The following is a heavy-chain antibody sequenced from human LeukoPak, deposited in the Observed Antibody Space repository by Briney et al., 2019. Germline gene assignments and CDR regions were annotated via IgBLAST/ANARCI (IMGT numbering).Heavy chain of an antibody. CDR3: ARVRRDSSH. D-gene: IGHD3-22*01. Sequence: SETLSLNCTVSGSSISSAGYYWSWIRQHPGKGLECIGYIYYSGSTYYNPSLKSRVTISVDTSKNQFSLKLSSVTAADTAVYYCARVRRDSSHWGQGTLVTVSS. J-gene: IGHJ4*02. V-gene: IGHV4-31*03. CDR2: IYYSGST. CDR1: GSSISSAGYY.